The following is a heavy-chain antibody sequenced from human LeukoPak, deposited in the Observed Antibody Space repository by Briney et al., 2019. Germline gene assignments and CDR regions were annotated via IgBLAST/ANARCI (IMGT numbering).Heavy chain of an antibody. CDR1: GFTFSSDGM. Sequence: GSLRLSCAASGFTFSSDGMNWIRETPGKGLEWVGSIYYSGSTYFNPSLKSRVTISVDTSKNQFSLQLSSVTAAATAVYYCGRGGDGSGSYYMECWGQGTLVTVSS. CDR3: GRGGDGSGSYYMEC. CDR2: IYYSGST. D-gene: IGHD3-10*01. V-gene: IGHV4-38-2*01. J-gene: IGHJ1*01.